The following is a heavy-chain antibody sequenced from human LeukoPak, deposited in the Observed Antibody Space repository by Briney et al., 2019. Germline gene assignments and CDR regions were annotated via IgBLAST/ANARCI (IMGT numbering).Heavy chain of an antibody. CDR1: GFTVSSNY. J-gene: IGHJ4*02. CDR3: ARDKWGAVAGLDY. Sequence: GRSLRLSCAASGFTVSSNYMSWVRQAPGKGLEWVSVIYSGGSTYYADSVKGRFTISRDNSKNTLYLQMNSLRAEDTAVYYCARDKWGAVAGLDYWGQGTLVTVSS. CDR2: IYSGGST. V-gene: IGHV3-53*01. D-gene: IGHD6-19*01.